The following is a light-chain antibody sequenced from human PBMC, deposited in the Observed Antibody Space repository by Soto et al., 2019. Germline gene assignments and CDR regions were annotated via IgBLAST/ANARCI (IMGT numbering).Light chain of an antibody. V-gene: IGKV3-20*01. CDR1: QVIGSRY. J-gene: IGKJ2*01. Sequence: EIVMTQSPGTLSLSPGERATISCRASQVIGSRYLAWYHQKSGQAPRLLIYGASSMATGIPDRFSGSGSGTDFTLNISRLEPEDFGVYYCQQFGSSIPDTFGQGTKLEIK. CDR2: GAS. CDR3: QQFGSSIPDT.